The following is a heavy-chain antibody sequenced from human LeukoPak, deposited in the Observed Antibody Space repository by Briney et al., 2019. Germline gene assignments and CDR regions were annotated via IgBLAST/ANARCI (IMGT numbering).Heavy chain of an antibody. D-gene: IGHD6-13*01. J-gene: IGHJ4*02. CDR1: GYTLTELS. CDR3: ATASSSWYWNYFDY. V-gene: IGHV1-24*01. Sequence: ASVKVSCKVSGYTLTELSMHWVRQAPGKRLEWMGGFDPEDGETIYAQKFQGRVTMTEDTSTDTAYMELSSLRSEDTAVYYCATASSSWYWNYFDYWGQGTLVTVSS. CDR2: FDPEDGET.